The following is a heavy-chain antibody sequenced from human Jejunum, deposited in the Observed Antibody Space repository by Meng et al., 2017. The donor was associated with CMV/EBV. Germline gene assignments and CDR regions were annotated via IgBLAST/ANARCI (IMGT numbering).Heavy chain of an antibody. CDR2: IYSGGGSL. CDR1: FSTYA. Sequence: FSTYAMSWVRQAPGKGLEWVAVIYSGGGSLYYEGSVKGRFTISTADSRNTLYLQMNSLRADDTAVYYCANSVRSMDQLLIPPAFDAWGQGTMVTVSS. D-gene: IGHD2-2*01. CDR3: ANSVRSMDQLLIPPAFDA. J-gene: IGHJ3*01. V-gene: IGHV3-23*03.